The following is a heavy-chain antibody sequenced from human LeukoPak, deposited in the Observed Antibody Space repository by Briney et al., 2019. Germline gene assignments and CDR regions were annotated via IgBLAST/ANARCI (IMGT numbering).Heavy chain of an antibody. Sequence: GGSLRLSCAASGFTFGDYGMSWVRQAPGKGLEWVPGINWNGGSTGYADSVKGRFTISRDNAKNSLYLQMNSLRAEDTAFYYCAAQRYCSDGSCSWGQGTLVTVSS. CDR2: INWNGGST. V-gene: IGHV3-20*04. CDR3: AAQRYCSDGSCS. D-gene: IGHD2-15*01. CDR1: GFTFGDYG. J-gene: IGHJ5*02.